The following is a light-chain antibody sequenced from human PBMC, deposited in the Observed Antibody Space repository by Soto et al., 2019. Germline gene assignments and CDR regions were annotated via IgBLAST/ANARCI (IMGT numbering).Light chain of an antibody. V-gene: IGLV1-40*01. CDR3: QSYDSSLSGFV. CDR2: GNI. CDR1: SSNIGAGYD. Sequence: QSLLTQPPSVSGAPGQRVTISCTGSSSNIGAGYDVHWYQQLPGTAPKLLIYGNINRPSGVPDRFSGSNSGTSASLAITGLQAEDEADYSCQSYDSSLSGFVFGTGTRSPS. J-gene: IGLJ1*01.